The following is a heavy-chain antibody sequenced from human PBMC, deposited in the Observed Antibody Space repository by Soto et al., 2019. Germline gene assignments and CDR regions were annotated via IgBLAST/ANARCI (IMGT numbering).Heavy chain of an antibody. D-gene: IGHD6-19*01. CDR3: ATHPGDSGWFFYGMDV. V-gene: IGHV3-11*01. CDR2: ISSSGSTI. CDR1: GFTFSDYY. J-gene: IGHJ6*02. Sequence: QVQLVESGGGLVKPGGSLRLSCAASGFTFSDYYMSWIRQAPGKGLEWVSYISSSGSTIYYADSVKGRFTISRDNAKNSLYLQMNSLRAVDTVVYYCATHPGDSGWFFYGMDVWGQGTTVNVSS.